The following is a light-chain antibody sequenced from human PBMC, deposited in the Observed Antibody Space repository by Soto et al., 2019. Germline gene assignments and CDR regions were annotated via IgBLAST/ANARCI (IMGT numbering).Light chain of an antibody. Sequence: QSALTQPPSASGSPGQSVTISCTGASGDVGGYNYVSWYQQHPGKAPKLMIYEGSKRPSGVSNRFSGSKSGNTASLTISGLQAEDEADYYCCSYAGSSTLYVLGTGTKVTVL. CDR3: CSYAGSSTLYV. V-gene: IGLV2-23*01. CDR1: SGDVGGYNY. CDR2: EGS. J-gene: IGLJ1*01.